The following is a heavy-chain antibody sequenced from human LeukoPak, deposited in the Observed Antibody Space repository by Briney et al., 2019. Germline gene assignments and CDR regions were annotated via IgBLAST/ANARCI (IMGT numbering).Heavy chain of an antibody. J-gene: IGHJ4*02. CDR1: GYTFTSYA. CDR3: ARASYYDFWSGYYYFDY. Sequence: ASVKVSCKASGYTFTSYAMNWVRQAPGQGLEWMGWISAYNGNTNYAQKLQGRVTMTTDTSTSTAYMELRSLRSDDTAVYYCARASYYDFWSGYYYFDYWGQGTLVTVSS. CDR2: ISAYNGNT. V-gene: IGHV1-18*01. D-gene: IGHD3-3*01.